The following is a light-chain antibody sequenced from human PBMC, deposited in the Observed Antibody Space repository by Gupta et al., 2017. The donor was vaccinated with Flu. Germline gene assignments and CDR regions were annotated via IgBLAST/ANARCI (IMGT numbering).Light chain of an antibody. V-gene: IGLV4-69*01. CDR2: LNSDGSH. Sequence: VKIACTMSSGHRRQAIEWYQQQPEKGPRYVMKLNSDGSHSKGDGSPDRFSGSSSGADRYLTISSLQYEDEADYYCQTWGTGIGVFGGGTKLTVL. CDR3: QTWGTGIGV. J-gene: IGLJ3*02. CDR1: SGHRRQA.